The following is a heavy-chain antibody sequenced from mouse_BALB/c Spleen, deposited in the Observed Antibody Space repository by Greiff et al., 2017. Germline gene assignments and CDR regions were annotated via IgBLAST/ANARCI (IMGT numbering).Heavy chain of an antibody. CDR3: ARGYYYGSSYAMDY. J-gene: IGHJ4*01. D-gene: IGHD1-1*01. Sequence: VQRVESGPGLVQPSQSLSITCTVSGFSLTSYGVHWVRQSPGKGLEWLGVIWSGGSTDYNAAFISRLSISKDNSKSQVFFKMNSLQANDTAIYYCARGYYYGSSYAMDYWGQGTSVTVSS. CDR1: GFSLTSYG. V-gene: IGHV2-2*02. CDR2: IWSGGST.